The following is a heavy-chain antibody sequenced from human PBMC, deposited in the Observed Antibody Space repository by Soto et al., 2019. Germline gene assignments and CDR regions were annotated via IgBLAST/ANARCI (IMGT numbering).Heavy chain of an antibody. V-gene: IGHV4-59*02. D-gene: IGHD5-18*01. CDR3: GSRYGSCFDY. J-gene: IGHJ4*02. CDR1: RRSVNSYY. CDR2: IYYSGRT. Sequence: SQRKSLPWSVARRSVNSYYSRWMRQPPGKGLEWIGYIYYSGRTNYNPSLKSLVTRSVYTSKNQFSVNLSSGTAAAAARCFGGSRYGSCFDYWGPGTLVTVPS.